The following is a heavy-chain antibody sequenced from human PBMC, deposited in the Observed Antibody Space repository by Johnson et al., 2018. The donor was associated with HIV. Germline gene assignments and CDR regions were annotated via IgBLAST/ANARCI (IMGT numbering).Heavy chain of an antibody. CDR2: IGYDGSNK. CDR3: AKTKGYSSSWEMMGSFDI. V-gene: IGHV3-30*02. CDR1: VFTFSSYG. Sequence: HVQLVESGGGVVQPGGSLRLSCAASVFTFSSYGMNWVRQALGKGLEWVAFIGYDGSNKYYADSVKGRFTISRDNSKNALYLQMNRLRPEDTAMYYCAKTKGYSSSWEMMGSFDIWGQGTMVTVSS. J-gene: IGHJ3*02. D-gene: IGHD6-13*01.